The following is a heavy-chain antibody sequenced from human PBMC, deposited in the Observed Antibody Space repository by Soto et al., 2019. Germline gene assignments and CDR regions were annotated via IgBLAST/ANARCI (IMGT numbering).Heavy chain of an antibody. CDR1: GGSISSGGYY. CDR3: ARASAYQLLSYYYYYMDV. V-gene: IGHV4-31*01. J-gene: IGHJ6*03. Sequence: SETLSLTCTVSGGSISSGGYYWSWIRQHPGKGLEWIGYIYYSGSTYYNPSLKSLVTISVDTSKNQFSLKLSPVTAADTAVYYCARASAYQLLSYYYYYMDVWGKGTTVTVSS. CDR2: IYYSGST. D-gene: IGHD2-2*01.